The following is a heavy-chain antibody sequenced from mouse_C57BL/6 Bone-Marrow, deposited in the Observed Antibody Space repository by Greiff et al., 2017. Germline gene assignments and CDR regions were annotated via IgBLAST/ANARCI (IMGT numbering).Heavy chain of an antibody. CDR2: IDPEDGDT. D-gene: IGHD2-4*01. J-gene: IGHJ3*01. Sequence: EVQLQQSGAELVRPGASVKLSCTASGFNIKDYYMHWVKQRPEQGLEWIGRIDPEDGDTAYAPKFQGKATMTADTSSNTAYLQLSSLTSEDTAVYYCTTSAYYDYDAVAYWGQGTLVTVSA. V-gene: IGHV14-1*01. CDR3: TTSAYYDYDAVAY. CDR1: GFNIKDYY.